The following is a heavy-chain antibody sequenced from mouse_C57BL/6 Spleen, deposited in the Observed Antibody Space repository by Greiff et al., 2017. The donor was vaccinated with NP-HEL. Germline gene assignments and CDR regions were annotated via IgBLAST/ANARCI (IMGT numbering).Heavy chain of an antibody. D-gene: IGHD1-1*01. Sequence: EVQLQESGAELVRPGASVKLSCTASGFNIKDDYMHWVKQRPEQGLEWIGWIDPENGDTEYASKFQGKATITADTSSNTAYLQLSSLTSADPAVSYCTHYYGSSYWYFDVWGTGPTVTVSS. V-gene: IGHV14-4*01. J-gene: IGHJ1*03. CDR1: GFNIKDDY. CDR2: IDPENGDT. CDR3: THYYGSSYWYFDV.